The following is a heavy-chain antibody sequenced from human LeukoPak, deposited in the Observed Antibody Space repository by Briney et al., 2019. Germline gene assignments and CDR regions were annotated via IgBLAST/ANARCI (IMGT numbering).Heavy chain of an antibody. V-gene: IGHV4-34*01. D-gene: IGHD2-2*01. Sequence: SETLSLTCAVYGGSFSGYYWSWIRQPPGKGLEWIGEINHSGSTNYNPSLKSRVTISVDTSKNQFSLKLSSVTAADTAVYYCARVSRQLQWGTDYWGQGTLVTVSS. CDR1: GGSFSGYY. J-gene: IGHJ4*02. CDR3: ARVSRQLQWGTDY. CDR2: INHSGST.